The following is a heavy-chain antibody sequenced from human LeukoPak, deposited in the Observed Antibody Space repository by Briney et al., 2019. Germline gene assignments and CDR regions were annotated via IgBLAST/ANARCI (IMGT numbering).Heavy chain of an antibody. D-gene: IGHD3-22*01. CDR1: GYIFSGYY. CDR3: ARGARMYYYDSSGYNDY. CDR2: INPSSGGT. J-gene: IGHJ4*02. Sequence: ASVKVSCKTSGYIFSGYYMHWVRQAPGQGLEWMGCINPSSGGTIYTQKFQGRVTMTRDTSISTAYMELSRLRSDDTAVYYCARGARMYYYDSSGYNDYWGQGTLVTVSS. V-gene: IGHV1-2*02.